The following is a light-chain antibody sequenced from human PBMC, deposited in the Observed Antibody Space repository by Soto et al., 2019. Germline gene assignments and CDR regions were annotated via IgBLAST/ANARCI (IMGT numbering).Light chain of an antibody. CDR1: SSDVGGYNY. CDR2: EVT. CDR3: SSFTSSSTVL. J-gene: IGLJ2*01. V-gene: IGLV2-14*01. Sequence: QSALTQPASVSGSLGQSITISCTGTSSDVGGYNYVSWYQHHPGKDPKVVIFEVTKRPSGVSSRFSGSKSGNTASLTVSGLQAEDEEDYYCSSFTSSSTVLFGGGTKLTVL.